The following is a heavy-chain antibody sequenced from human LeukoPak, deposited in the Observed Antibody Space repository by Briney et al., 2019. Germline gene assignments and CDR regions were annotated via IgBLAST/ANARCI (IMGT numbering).Heavy chain of an antibody. J-gene: IGHJ5*02. CDR3: ARRASHIAAAGSRWFDP. V-gene: IGHV4-59*01. Sequence: SQTLSLTCTVSAGSISSYYWSWIRQPPGKGLEWIGYIYYSGSTNYNPSLKSRVTISVDTSKNQFSLKLSSVTAADTAVYYCARRASHIAAAGSRWFDPWGQGTLVTVSS. CDR2: IYYSGST. CDR1: AGSISSYY. D-gene: IGHD6-13*01.